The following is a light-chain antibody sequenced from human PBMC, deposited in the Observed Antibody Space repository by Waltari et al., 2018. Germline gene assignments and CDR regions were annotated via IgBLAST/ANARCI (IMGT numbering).Light chain of an antibody. V-gene: IGKV3-15*01. CDR3: QQFNTGYS. Sequence: EIVMTQSPATLSVSPGEAATLSCRASRAIANNLAWDQQKPGQALRLLIYDASTRATGIPARFSGSWSGTEFTLTITSLQSEDSAVYFCQQFNTGYSFGQGTKLEIK. J-gene: IGKJ2*01. CDR1: RAIANN. CDR2: DAS.